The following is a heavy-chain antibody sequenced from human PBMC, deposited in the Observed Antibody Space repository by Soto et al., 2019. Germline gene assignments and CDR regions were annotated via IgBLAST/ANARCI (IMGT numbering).Heavy chain of an antibody. J-gene: IGHJ6*02. CDR2: IIPIFGTA. D-gene: IGHD4-4*01. V-gene: IGHV1-69*13. CDR1: VGTFSSYA. Sequence: ASVKVSCKASVGTFSSYAISWVRQAPGQGLEWMGGIIPIFGTANYAQKFQGRVTITADESTSTAYMELSSLRSEDTAVYYCARDDHRSADYSNYVAYYYGMDVWGQGTTVTVSS. CDR3: ARDDHRSADYSNYVAYYYGMDV.